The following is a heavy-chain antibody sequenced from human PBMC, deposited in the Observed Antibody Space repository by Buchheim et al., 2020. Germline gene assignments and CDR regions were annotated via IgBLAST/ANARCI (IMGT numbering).Heavy chain of an antibody. CDR2: INSDGSST. Sequence: EVQLVESGGGLVQPGGSLRLSCAASGFTFSSYWMHWVRQAPGKGLVWVSRINSDGSSTSYADSVKGRFTISRDTAKNTLYLQMNSLRADDTAVYYCARANYYDSSGYFGLFYYYGMDVWGQGTT. D-gene: IGHD3-22*01. CDR1: GFTFSSYW. J-gene: IGHJ6*02. V-gene: IGHV3-74*01. CDR3: ARANYYDSSGYFGLFYYYGMDV.